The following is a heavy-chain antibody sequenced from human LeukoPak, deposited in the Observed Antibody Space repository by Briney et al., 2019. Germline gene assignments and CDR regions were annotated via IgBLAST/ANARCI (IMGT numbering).Heavy chain of an antibody. V-gene: IGHV4-31*03. J-gene: IGHJ5*02. CDR3: AREKWGDTRSNRFDP. CDR2: IYYSGST. D-gene: IGHD2-21*02. CDR1: GGSISSGGYY. Sequence: PSETLSLTCTVSGGSISSGGYYWSWIRQHPGKGLEWIGYIYYSGSTYYNPSLKSRVTISVDTSKNQFSLKLSSVTAADTAVYYCAREKWGDTRSNRFDPWGQGTLVTVSS.